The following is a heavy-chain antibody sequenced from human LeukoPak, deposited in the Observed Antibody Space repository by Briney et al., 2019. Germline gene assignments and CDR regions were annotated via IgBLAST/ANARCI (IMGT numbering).Heavy chain of an antibody. D-gene: IGHD3-9*01. CDR2: IRYDGSNK. J-gene: IGHJ6*03. CDR1: GFTFSSYG. CDR3: ANHESMNYDILTGFRPEYYYYMDV. Sequence: PGGSLRLSCAASGFTFSSYGMHWVRQAPGKGLESVSFIRYDGSNKYYADSVKGRFTISRDNSKNTLYLQMNSLRAEDTAVYYCANHESMNYDILTGFRPEYYYYMDVWGKGTTVTISS. V-gene: IGHV3-30*02.